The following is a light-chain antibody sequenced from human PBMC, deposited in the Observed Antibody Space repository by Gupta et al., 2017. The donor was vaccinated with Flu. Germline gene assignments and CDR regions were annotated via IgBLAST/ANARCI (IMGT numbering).Light chain of an antibody. V-gene: IGKV3-11*01. CDR3: QQRINGHPLIT. Sequence: EIVLTQSPATLSLSPGERATLSCRASQSVSSYLAWYQKKPGQAPRLLIYDASNRATGIKARFSGSGDGTDFTLTIISREPEDFAVYYCQQRINGHPLITFGHGTKVDIK. CDR2: DAS. J-gene: IGKJ3*01. CDR1: QSVSSY.